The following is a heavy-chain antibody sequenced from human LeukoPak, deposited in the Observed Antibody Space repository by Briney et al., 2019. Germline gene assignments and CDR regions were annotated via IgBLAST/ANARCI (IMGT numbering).Heavy chain of an antibody. CDR3: ASDLSFGSLDF. CDR2: MWYDGSRE. D-gene: IGHD1-26*01. J-gene: IGHJ4*02. V-gene: IGHV3-33*01. Sequence: GGSLRLSCAASGFILSTHGMHWGRQAPGKGLEWVAGMWYDGSREDYADSVKGRFTISRDMSKNTLNLQMNSLRVEDTAMFYCASDLSFGSLDFRGQGTLVTVSS. CDR1: GFILSTHG.